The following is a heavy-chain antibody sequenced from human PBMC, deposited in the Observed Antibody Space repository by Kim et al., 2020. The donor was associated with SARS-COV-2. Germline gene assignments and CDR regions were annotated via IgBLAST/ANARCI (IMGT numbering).Heavy chain of an antibody. CDR3: ARDTVLPDAIGLWITNYYGRVVG. J-gene: IGHJ6*02. D-gene: IGHD2-2*01. Sequence: GGSLRLSCAPSGFTFSTYSMHWVRQAPGKGLEWVSYISSSGSTKYYADSVKGRFTISRDNAKNSLYLQLNSLRDEDTAVYYCARDTVLPDAIGLWITNYYGRVVGWGRATTATAS. CDR2: ISSSGSTK. CDR1: GFTFSTYS. V-gene: IGHV3-48*02.